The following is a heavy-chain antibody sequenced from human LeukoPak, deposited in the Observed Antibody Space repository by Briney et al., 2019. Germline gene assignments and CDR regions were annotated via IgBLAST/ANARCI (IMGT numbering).Heavy chain of an antibody. CDR3: ARGPPYIVVVTAIGFFDY. CDR1: GGSISSGGYS. D-gene: IGHD2-21*02. V-gene: IGHV4-30-2*01. Sequence: SQTLSLTCAVSGGSISSGGYSWSWIRQPPGKGLEWIGYIYHSGSTYYNPSLKSRVTISVDTSKNQFSLKVSSVTAADTAVYYCARGPPYIVVVTAIGFFDYWGQGTLVTVSS. J-gene: IGHJ4*02. CDR2: IYHSGST.